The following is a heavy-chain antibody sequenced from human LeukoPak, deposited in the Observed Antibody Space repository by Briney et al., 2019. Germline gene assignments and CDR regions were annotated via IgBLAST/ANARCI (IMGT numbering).Heavy chain of an antibody. Sequence: GASVKVSCKASGYTFTSYAMNWVRQAPGQGLEWMGWINTNTGNPTYAQGFTGRFVFSLDTSVSTAYLQISSLKAEDTAVYYCARGSRNTYIVVVVAAPEIWGQGTLVTVSS. V-gene: IGHV7-4-1*02. CDR2: INTNTGNP. D-gene: IGHD2-15*01. J-gene: IGHJ4*02. CDR3: ARGSRNTYIVVVVAAPEI. CDR1: GYTFTSYA.